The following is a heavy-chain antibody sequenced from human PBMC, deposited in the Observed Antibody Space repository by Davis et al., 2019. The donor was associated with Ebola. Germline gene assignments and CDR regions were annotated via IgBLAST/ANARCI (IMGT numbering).Heavy chain of an antibody. Sequence: SETLSLTCAVSGGSISSSNWWSWVRQPPGKGLEWIGEINHSGSTNYNPSLKSRVTISVDTSKNQFSLKLSSVTAADTAVYYCARGRGYSYGYLAYYYGMDVWGQGTTVTVSS. V-gene: IGHV4-4*02. D-gene: IGHD5-18*01. CDR1: GGSISSSNW. J-gene: IGHJ6*02. CDR3: ARGRGYSYGYLAYYYGMDV. CDR2: INHSGST.